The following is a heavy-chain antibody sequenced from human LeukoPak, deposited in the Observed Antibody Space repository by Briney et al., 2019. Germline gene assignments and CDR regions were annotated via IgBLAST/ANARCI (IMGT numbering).Heavy chain of an antibody. CDR1: GGSISSSSYY. J-gene: IGHJ3*02. CDR2: INHSGST. CDR3: ARPRTPRSYKERGAFDI. D-gene: IGHD1-26*01. Sequence: PSETLSLTCTVSGGSISSSSYYWSWIRQPPGKGLEWIGEINHSGSTNYNPSLKSRVTISVDTSKNQFSLKLSSVTAADTAVYYCARPRTPRSYKERGAFDIWGQGTMVTVSS. V-gene: IGHV4-39*07.